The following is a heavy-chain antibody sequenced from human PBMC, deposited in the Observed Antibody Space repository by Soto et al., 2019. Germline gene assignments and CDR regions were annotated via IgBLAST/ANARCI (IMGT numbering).Heavy chain of an antibody. Sequence: QVQLQGSGPGLVRPSETLSLTCTVSGASISTNHHNWAWVRQPPGKGLEWMGNIHYRGDTYFNPSLGSRLSMSVDTSKNQFSLKLTSVTAADTAVYYCGRLPTGYPNWFDPWGQGTLVTVSS. J-gene: IGHJ5*02. CDR2: IHYRGDT. CDR1: GASISTNHHN. CDR3: GRLPTGYPNWFDP. D-gene: IGHD3-9*01. V-gene: IGHV4-39*01.